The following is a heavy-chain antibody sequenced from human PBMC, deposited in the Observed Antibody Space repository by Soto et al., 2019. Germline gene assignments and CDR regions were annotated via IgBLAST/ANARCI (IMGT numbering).Heavy chain of an antibody. D-gene: IGHD5-18*01. J-gene: IGHJ4*02. CDR2: INYIGST. V-gene: IGHV4-30-2*01. CDR1: GGSISSGGYS. CDR3: ARGYGRNFDY. Sequence: PSETLSLTCAVSGGSISSGGYSWSWIRQPPGKGLKWIGEINYIGSTNSTPSLKSRVTISVATSKNRFSLKLSFVTAADTALYYCARGYGRNFDYWGQGTLVTVSS.